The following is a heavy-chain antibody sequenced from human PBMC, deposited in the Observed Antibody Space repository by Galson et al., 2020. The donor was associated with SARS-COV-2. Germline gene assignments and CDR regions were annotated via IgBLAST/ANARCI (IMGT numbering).Heavy chain of an antibody. CDR1: GFTFGDYA. Sequence: GGSLRLSCTASGFTFGDYAMSWFRQAPGKGLEWVGFIRSKAYGGTTEYAASVKGRFTISRDDSKSIAYLQMNSLTAEYTAVYYCAKSDRSTSSFPLDYWGQGALVTVSS. J-gene: IGHJ4*02. CDR3: AKSDRSTSSFPLDY. D-gene: IGHD6-13*01. CDR2: IRSKAYGGTT. V-gene: IGHV3-49*03.